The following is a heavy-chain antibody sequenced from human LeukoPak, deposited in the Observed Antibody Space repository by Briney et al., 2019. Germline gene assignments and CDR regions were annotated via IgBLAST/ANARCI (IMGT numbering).Heavy chain of an antibody. D-gene: IGHD1-26*01. V-gene: IGHV3-23*01. J-gene: IGHJ4*02. CDR1: GFTFSRSA. Sequence: GGSLRLSCAASGFTFSRSAMNWVRPAPGKGLEWVSSFSASGGTTYYADSVKGRFTISRDNSKDTLSVQMNSLRAEDTAVYYCAKANYSGSYYFDSWGQGTLVTVSS. CDR2: FSASGGTT. CDR3: AKANYSGSYYFDS.